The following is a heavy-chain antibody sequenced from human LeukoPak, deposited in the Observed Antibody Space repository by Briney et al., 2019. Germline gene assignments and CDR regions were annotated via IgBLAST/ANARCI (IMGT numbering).Heavy chain of an antibody. Sequence: GGSLRLSCAASGFTFSSYGMHWVRQAPGKGLEWVAVISYGGSNKYYADSVKGRFTISRDNSKNTLYLQMNSLRAEDTAVYYCAKGGYCGGDCYWAYYYYGMDVWGQGTTVTVSS. CDR1: GFTFSSYG. J-gene: IGHJ6*02. V-gene: IGHV3-30*18. CDR3: AKGGYCGGDCYWAYYYYGMDV. D-gene: IGHD2-21*02. CDR2: ISYGGSNK.